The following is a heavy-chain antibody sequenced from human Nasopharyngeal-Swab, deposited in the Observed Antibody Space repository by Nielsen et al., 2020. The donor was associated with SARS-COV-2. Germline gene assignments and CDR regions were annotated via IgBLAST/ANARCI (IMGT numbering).Heavy chain of an antibody. V-gene: IGHV6-1*01. D-gene: IGHD6-19*01. Sequence: QTPSLTRAISGDSVSSNTAAWSWIRQSPTRGLEWLGRTYYRSMWNNDYAVSVRGRITINPDPSKNQFSLQLNSVTPEDTAVYYCARIAVAVSPVWGQGTLVTVSS. CDR2: TYYRSMWNN. CDR3: ARIAVAVSPV. CDR1: GDSVSSNTAA. J-gene: IGHJ4*02.